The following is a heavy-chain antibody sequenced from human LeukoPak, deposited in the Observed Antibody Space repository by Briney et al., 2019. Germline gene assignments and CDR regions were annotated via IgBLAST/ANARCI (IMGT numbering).Heavy chain of an antibody. CDR3: AREFTEYYYDSSKASY. V-gene: IGHV4-39*02. Sequence: SETLPLTCSVSGGSISSSSYYWGWIRQPPGKGVEWIGSIYYSGSTYYNPSLKSRVTISVDTSKNQFSLKLSSVTAADTALYYCAREFTEYYYDSSKASYWGQGTLVTVSS. CDR1: GGSISSSSYY. D-gene: IGHD3-22*01. CDR2: IYYSGST. J-gene: IGHJ4*02.